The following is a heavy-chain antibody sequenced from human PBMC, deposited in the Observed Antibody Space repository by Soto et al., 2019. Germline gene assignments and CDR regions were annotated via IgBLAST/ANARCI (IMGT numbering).Heavy chain of an antibody. Sequence: QVKLVESGGGVVQPGRSLRLSCAASGFVFTTYGMHWVRQAPGKGLEWVGVIWHDGSGTYYADALKGRFTISRDNSKNTLFLPMDSLTVEDTAVYYCVRDPVALRNRVRVGYFNLWGRGTQVTVSS. J-gene: IGHJ2*01. CDR1: GFVFTTYG. CDR3: VRDPVALRNRVRVGYFNL. V-gene: IGHV3-33*01. D-gene: IGHD1-26*01. CDR2: IWHDGSGT.